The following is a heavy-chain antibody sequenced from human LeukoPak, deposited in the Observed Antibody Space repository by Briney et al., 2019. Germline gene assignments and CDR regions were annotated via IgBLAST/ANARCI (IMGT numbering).Heavy chain of an antibody. CDR2: IYSSGST. D-gene: IGHD3-10*01. V-gene: IGHV4-4*07. Sequence: SETLSLTCTVSGASMNNYYWSWIRQPAGKGLEWIGRIYSSGSTNYNPSLKSRVIMSIDTSKNQFSLKLSSVTAAETALYCCARGASAGVYGSGTFDYWGQGTLVTVSS. CDR1: GASMNNYY. J-gene: IGHJ4*02. CDR3: ARGASAGVYGSGTFDY.